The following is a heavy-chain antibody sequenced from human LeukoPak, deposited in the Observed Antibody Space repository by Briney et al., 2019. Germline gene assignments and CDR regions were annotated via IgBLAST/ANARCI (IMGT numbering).Heavy chain of an antibody. J-gene: IGHJ4*02. D-gene: IGHD6-19*01. Sequence: GGSLRLSCVASGFTFSSYWMTWVRQAPGKGLEWVASIKQDGSEKYYVDSVKGRFTISRDNAKNSLYLQMNSLRAEDTAVYYCARATGYSTGWFDYWGQGTLVTVSS. CDR3: ARATGYSTGWFDY. CDR1: GFTFSSYW. V-gene: IGHV3-7*04. CDR2: IKQDGSEK.